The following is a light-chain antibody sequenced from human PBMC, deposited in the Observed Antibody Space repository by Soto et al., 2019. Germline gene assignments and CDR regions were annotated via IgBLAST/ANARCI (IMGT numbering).Light chain of an antibody. CDR2: ATS. J-gene: IGKJ2*01. CDR3: QQFDSSLYT. V-gene: IGKV3-20*01. CDR1: QSFSSRY. Sequence: EIVLTQSPGTLSLSPGERATLSCRASQSFSSRYLAWYQQKPGQAPRLLIYATSSRATGIPDRFSGSGSGTDFTLTISRLEPEDVAVYYCQQFDSSLYTFGQGTKVEIK.